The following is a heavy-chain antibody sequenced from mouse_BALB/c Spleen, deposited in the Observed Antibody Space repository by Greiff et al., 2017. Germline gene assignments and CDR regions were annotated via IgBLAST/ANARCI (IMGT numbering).Heavy chain of an antibody. CDR2: IYPGDGDT. CDR3: ARGQLYYDFDY. D-gene: IGHD2-4*01. Sequence: QVQLQQSGPELVKPGASVKISCKASGYAFSSSWMNWVKQRPGQGLEWIGRIYPGDGDTNYNGKFKGKATLTADKSSSTAYMQLSSLTSVDSAVYIRARGQLYYDFDYWGEGTTLTVAS. V-gene: IGHV1-82*01. J-gene: IGHJ2*01. CDR1: GYAFSSSW.